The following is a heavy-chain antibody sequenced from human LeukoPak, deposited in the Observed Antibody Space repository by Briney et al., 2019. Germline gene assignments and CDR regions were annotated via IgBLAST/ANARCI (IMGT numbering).Heavy chain of an antibody. J-gene: IGHJ4*02. Sequence: GASVKVSCKASGGTFSSYAISWVRQAPGQGLEWMGGIIPIFGTANYAQKFQGRVTITADESTSTAYMELGSLRSEDTAVYYCARSFIAVAGHFDYWGQGTLVTVSS. CDR2: IIPIFGTA. CDR3: ARSFIAVAGHFDY. V-gene: IGHV1-69*13. D-gene: IGHD6-19*01. CDR1: GGTFSSYA.